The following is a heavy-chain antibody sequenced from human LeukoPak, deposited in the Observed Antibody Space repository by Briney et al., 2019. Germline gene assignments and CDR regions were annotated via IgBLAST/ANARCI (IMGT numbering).Heavy chain of an antibody. CDR1: GFTVSSNY. J-gene: IGHJ4*02. CDR2: IYSGGST. V-gene: IGHV3-53*01. D-gene: IGHD2-15*01. Sequence: GGSLRLSCAASGFTVSSNYMSWVRQAPGKGLEWVSVIYSGGSTYYADSVKGRFTISRDNSKNTLYLQMNSLRVEDTAVYNCARDRACSGGSCYSVYWGQGTLVTVSS. CDR3: ARDRACSGGSCYSVY.